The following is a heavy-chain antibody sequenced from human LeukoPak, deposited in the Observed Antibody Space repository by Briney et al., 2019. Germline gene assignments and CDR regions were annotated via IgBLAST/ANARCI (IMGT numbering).Heavy chain of an antibody. CDR3: ASYYYDSSRDEYYFDY. CDR2: IYYSGST. V-gene: IGHV4-59*08. CDR1: GGSISSYY. Sequence: SETLSLTCTVSGGSISSYYWSWIRQPPGKGLEWIGYIYYSGSTNYNPSLKSRVTISVDTSKNQFSLKLSSVTAADTAVYYYASYYYDSSRDEYYFDYWGQGTLVTVSS. J-gene: IGHJ4*02. D-gene: IGHD3-22*01.